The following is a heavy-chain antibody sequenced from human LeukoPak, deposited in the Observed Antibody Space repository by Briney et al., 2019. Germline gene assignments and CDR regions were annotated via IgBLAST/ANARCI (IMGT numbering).Heavy chain of an antibody. J-gene: IGHJ5*02. D-gene: IGHD4-17*01. CDR1: GGSFSGYY. CDR2: INHSGST. CDR3: ARFDYGDYGGWFDP. V-gene: IGHV4-34*01. Sequence: SETLSLTCAVYGGSFSGYYWSWIRQPPGKGLEWIGEINHSGSTNYNPSLKSRVTISVDTSKNQFSLKLSSVTAADTAVYYCARFDYGDYGGWFDPWGQGTLVTVSS.